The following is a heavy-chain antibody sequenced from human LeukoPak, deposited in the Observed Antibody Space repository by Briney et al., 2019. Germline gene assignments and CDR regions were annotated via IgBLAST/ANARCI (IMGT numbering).Heavy chain of an antibody. Sequence: PSQTLSLTCTVSGGSISSGSYFWSWIRQPAGKGLEWIGRIYTSGSTNYNPSLKSRVTISVDTSKNQFSLKLSSVTAADTAVYYCARDSGNDWGQETLVTVSS. CDR3: ARDSGND. CDR1: GGSISSGSYF. CDR2: IYTSGST. D-gene: IGHD4-23*01. V-gene: IGHV4-61*02. J-gene: IGHJ4*02.